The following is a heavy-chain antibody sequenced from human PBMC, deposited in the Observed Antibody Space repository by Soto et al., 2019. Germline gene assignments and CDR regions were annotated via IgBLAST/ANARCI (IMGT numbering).Heavy chain of an antibody. Sequence: PGGSLRLSCAASGFTFDDYAMHWVRQAPGKGLEWVSGISWNSGSIGYADSVKGRFTISRDNAKNSLYLQMNSLRAEDTALYYCAKGMVPAAILDYYGMDVWGQGTTVTVSS. CDR3: AKGMVPAAILDYYGMDV. J-gene: IGHJ6*02. D-gene: IGHD2-2*01. CDR1: GFTFDDYA. CDR2: ISWNSGSI. V-gene: IGHV3-9*01.